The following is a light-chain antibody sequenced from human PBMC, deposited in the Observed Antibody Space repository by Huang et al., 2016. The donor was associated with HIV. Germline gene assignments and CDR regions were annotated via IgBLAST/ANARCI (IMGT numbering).Light chain of an antibody. CDR2: WAS. V-gene: IGKV4-1*01. J-gene: IGKJ3*01. Sequence: DIVMTQSPDSLAVSLGERATINCKSSQSVLYSSNNKNYLAWYQQKPGQPPKRLIYWASTRESGVPDRFSGSGSGTDFTLTINSLRAEDVAVYYCQQYYNTPFTFGPGTKVDIK. CDR3: QQYYNTPFT. CDR1: QSVLYSSNNKNY.